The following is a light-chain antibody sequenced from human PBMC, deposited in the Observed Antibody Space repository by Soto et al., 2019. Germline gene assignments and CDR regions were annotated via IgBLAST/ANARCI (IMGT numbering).Light chain of an antibody. Sequence: DIVMTQTPLSSPVTLGQPASISCKSSESLVHRDGNTYLNWLHQRPGQPPRLLLYKISNRFSGVPDRIMGSGAGTDLTLTITRVEAEDVGVYYCMQGTQFPRTFGGGTTVEIK. CDR3: MQGTQFPRT. V-gene: IGKV2-24*01. J-gene: IGKJ4*01. CDR2: KIS. CDR1: ESLVHRDGNTY.